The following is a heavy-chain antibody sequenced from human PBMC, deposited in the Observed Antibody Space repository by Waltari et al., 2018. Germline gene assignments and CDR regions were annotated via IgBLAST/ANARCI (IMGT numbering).Heavy chain of an antibody. CDR2: ISYDGSNK. V-gene: IGHV3-30*01. D-gene: IGHD3-16*02. CDR1: GFTFSSYA. J-gene: IGHJ6*02. CDR3: ASADTLYGGKDV. Sequence: QVQLVESGGGVVQPGRSLRLYCAASGFTFSSYAMHWVRQAPGKGLEWVAVISYDGSNKYYADSVKGRFTISRDNSKNTLYLQMNSLRAEDTAVYYCASADTLYGGKDVWGQGTTVTVSS.